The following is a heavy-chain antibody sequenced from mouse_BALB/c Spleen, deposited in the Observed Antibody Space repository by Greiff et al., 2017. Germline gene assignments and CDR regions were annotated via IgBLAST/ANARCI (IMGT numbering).Heavy chain of an antibody. D-gene: IGHD4-1*01. V-gene: IGHV2-2*02. Sequence: QVQLKESGPGLVQPSQSLSITCTVSGFSLTSYGVHWVRQSPGKGLEWLGVIWSGGSTDYNAAFISRLSISKDNSKSQVFFKMNSLQANDTAIYYCARPSNWDLGAWFAYWGQGTLVTVSA. CDR1: GFSLTSYG. J-gene: IGHJ3*01. CDR2: IWSGGST. CDR3: ARPSNWDLGAWFAY.